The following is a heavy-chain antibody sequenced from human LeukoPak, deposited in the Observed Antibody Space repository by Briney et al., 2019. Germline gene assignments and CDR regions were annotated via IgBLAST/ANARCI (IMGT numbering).Heavy chain of an antibody. D-gene: IGHD3-10*01. J-gene: IGHJ5*02. CDR3: ARVPRGPGSGVGWVDP. Sequence: SETLSLTCTVSGGSISYYYWSWIRQPAGKGLEWIGRVYSSGSTNYNPSLESRVTISVDTSKNQFSLNLSSVTAADTAVYYCARVPRGPGSGVGWVDPWGQGTLVIVSS. CDR2: VYSSGST. CDR1: GGSISYYY. V-gene: IGHV4-4*07.